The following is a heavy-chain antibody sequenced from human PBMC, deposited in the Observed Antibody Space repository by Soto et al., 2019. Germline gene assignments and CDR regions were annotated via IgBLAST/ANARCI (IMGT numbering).Heavy chain of an antibody. CDR3: SGGVGDAF. Sequence: EVHLVEAVGGLVQTGGSLRLSCAIFESTVSRDWMNWVRQAPGKGLEWVAHINQDGSEKYYVDSVKGRFTISRDNAKKSLYLQRNSLRPADTAMYYCSGGVGDAFWGQGTLVTVSS. V-gene: IGHV3-7*04. CDR1: ESTVSRDW. CDR2: INQDGSEK. J-gene: IGHJ4*02. D-gene: IGHD1-26*01.